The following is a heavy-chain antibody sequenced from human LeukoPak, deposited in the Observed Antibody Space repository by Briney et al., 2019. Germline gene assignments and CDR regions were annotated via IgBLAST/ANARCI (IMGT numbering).Heavy chain of an antibody. J-gene: IGHJ6*03. CDR2: INTNTGNP. CDR1: GYTFTSYA. Sequence: GASVKVSCKASGYTFTSYAMNWVRQAPGQGLEWMGWINTNTGNPTYAQGFTGRFVFSLDTSVSTAYLQISSLKAEDTAVYYCAWSGYSYGPSLFRDYYYYMDVWGKGTTVTVSS. V-gene: IGHV7-4-1*02. D-gene: IGHD5-18*01. CDR3: AWSGYSYGPSLFRDYYYYMDV.